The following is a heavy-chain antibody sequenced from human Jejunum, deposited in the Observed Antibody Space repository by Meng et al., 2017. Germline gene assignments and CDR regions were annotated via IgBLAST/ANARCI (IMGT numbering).Heavy chain of an antibody. V-gene: IGHV4-61*08. Sequence: QLQEPGPGLVRPADSLSLICSVSGGSVSSSGYQWSWIRQPPGKGLEWIGYASTNYNPSLKSRVTISVDTSKNQFSLRLTSVTAADTAVYYCARDHMGSLDYWGQGILVTVSS. D-gene: IGHD1-26*01. J-gene: IGHJ4*02. CDR1: GGSVSSSGYQ. CDR2: AST. CDR3: ARDHMGSLDY.